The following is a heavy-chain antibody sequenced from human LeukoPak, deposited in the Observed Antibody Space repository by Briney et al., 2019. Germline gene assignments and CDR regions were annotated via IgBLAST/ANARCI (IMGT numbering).Heavy chain of an antibody. CDR3: ARRVVDIVANWFDP. CDR1: GYSISSGYY. J-gene: IGHJ5*02. Sequence: SETLSLTCTVSGYSISSGYYWSWIRQPPGKGLEWIGEINHSGSTNYNPSLKSRVTISVDTSKNQFSLKLSSVTAADTAVYYCARRVVDIVANWFDPWGQGTLVTVSS. D-gene: IGHD5-12*01. CDR2: INHSGST. V-gene: IGHV4-38-2*02.